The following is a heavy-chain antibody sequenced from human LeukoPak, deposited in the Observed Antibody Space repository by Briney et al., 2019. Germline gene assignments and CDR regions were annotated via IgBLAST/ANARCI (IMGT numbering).Heavy chain of an antibody. CDR1: GGSFSGYY. CDR3: ARVQLWPVDY. D-gene: IGHD5-18*01. V-gene: IGHV4-34*01. J-gene: IGHJ4*02. Sequence: SSETLSLTCAVYGGSFSGYYWSWIRQPPGKGLEWIGEINHSGSTNYNPSLKSRVTISVDTSKNQFSLKLSSVTAADTAVYYCARVQLWPVDYWGQGTLVTVSS. CDR2: INHSGST.